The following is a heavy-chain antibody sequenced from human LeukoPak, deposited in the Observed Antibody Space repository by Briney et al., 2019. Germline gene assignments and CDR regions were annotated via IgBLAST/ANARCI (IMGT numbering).Heavy chain of an antibody. CDR1: GGSISSSSYY. CDR2: IYHSGST. D-gene: IGHD5-12*01. V-gene: IGHV4-39*07. Sequence: SETLSLTCTVSGGSISSSSYYWGWIRQPPGKGLEWIGSIYHSGSTYYNPSLKSRVTISVDTSKNQFSLKLSSVTAADTAVYYCARKYRLLFDPWGQGTLVTVSS. CDR3: ARKYRLLFDP. J-gene: IGHJ5*02.